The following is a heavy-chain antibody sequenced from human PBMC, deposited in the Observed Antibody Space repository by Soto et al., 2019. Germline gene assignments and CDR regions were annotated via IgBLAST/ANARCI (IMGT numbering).Heavy chain of an antibody. CDR1: GFTFSSYG. J-gene: IGHJ4*02. CDR3: ARDQYSYGSAY. CDR2: ISYDGSNK. Sequence: QVQLVESGGGVVQPGRSLRLSCAASGFTFSSYGMHWVRQAPGKGLEWVAVISYDGSNKYYADSVKGRFTISRDNSKNPLYLQMNSLRAEDTAVYYCARDQYSYGSAYWGQGTLVTVSS. D-gene: IGHD5-18*01. V-gene: IGHV3-30*03.